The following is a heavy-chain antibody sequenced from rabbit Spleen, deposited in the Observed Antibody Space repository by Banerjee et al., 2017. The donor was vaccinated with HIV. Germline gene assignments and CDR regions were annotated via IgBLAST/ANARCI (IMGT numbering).Heavy chain of an antibody. CDR3: ARDTSSSFSSYGMDL. D-gene: IGHD1-1*01. V-gene: IGHV1S40*01. Sequence: QQLVESGGGLVKPGASLTLTCKASGFSFSSGYYMCWVRQAPGKGLEWIACIHGGSINNIYYASWAKGRFTISKTSSTTVTLQMTRLTAADTATYFCARDTSSSFSSYGMDLWGPGTLVTVS. J-gene: IGHJ6*01. CDR1: GFSFSSGYY. CDR2: IHGGSINNI.